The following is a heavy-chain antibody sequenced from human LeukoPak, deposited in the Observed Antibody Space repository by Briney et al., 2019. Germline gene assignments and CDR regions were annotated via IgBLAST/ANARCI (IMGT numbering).Heavy chain of an antibody. CDR1: GYSFTSYG. CDR3: ARDSDSSGWSWVY. CDR2: INAGNGNT. D-gene: IGHD6-19*01. V-gene: IGHV1-3*01. Sequence: ASVKVSCKASGYSFTSYGISWVRQAPGQGLEWMGWINAGNGNTKYSQKFQGRVTITGDTSARTVYMEVSSLVSEDTAVYYCARDSDSSGWSWVYWGQGTLVTVSS. J-gene: IGHJ4*02.